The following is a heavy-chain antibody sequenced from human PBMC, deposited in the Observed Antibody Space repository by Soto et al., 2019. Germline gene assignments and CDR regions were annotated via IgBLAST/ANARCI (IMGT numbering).Heavy chain of an antibody. CDR3: ARGRGLAARHSQQSYNWFDP. CDR1: GYTFTSYG. Sequence: ASVKVSCKASGYTFTSYGISWVRQAPGQGLEWMGWISAYNGNTNYAQKLQGRVTMTTDTSTSTAYMELRSLRSDDTAVYYCARGRGLAARHSQQSYNWFDPWGQGTPVPVSS. V-gene: IGHV1-18*01. CDR2: ISAYNGNT. J-gene: IGHJ5*02. D-gene: IGHD6-6*01.